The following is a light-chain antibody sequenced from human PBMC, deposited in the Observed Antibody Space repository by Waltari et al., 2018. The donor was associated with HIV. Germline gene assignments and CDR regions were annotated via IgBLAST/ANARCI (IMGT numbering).Light chain of an antibody. V-gene: IGKV1-5*03. J-gene: IGKJ2*03. CDR3: QQYNSYSYS. CDR1: QSINSW. Sequence: DIQMTQSPSTLSASVGDRVTITCRASQSINSWLAWYQQKPGKVPNLLIYKASSLESGVLSRFSGSGSGTEFTLTISSLQPDDFATYYCQQYNSYSYSFGQGTKLEIK. CDR2: KAS.